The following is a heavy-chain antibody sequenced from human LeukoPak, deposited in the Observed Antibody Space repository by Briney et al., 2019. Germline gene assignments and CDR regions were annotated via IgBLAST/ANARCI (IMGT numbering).Heavy chain of an antibody. J-gene: IGHJ4*02. D-gene: IGHD2-2*01. CDR3: AREVKGNSWLDY. V-gene: IGHV1-69*04. Sequence: ASVKVSCKASGGTFSSYAISWVRQAPGQGLEWMGRIIPILGIANYAQKFQGRVTITADKSTSTAYMELSSLRSEDTAVYYCAREVKGNSWLDYWGQGTPVTVSS. CDR2: IIPILGIA. CDR1: GGTFSSYA.